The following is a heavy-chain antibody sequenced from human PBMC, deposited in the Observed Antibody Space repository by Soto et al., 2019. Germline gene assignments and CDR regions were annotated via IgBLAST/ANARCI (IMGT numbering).Heavy chain of an antibody. D-gene: IGHD1-7*01. V-gene: IGHV4-59*01. J-gene: IGHJ3*01. CDR2: IYYSGST. Sequence: QVQLQESGPGLVKPSETLSLTCTVSGDSISSFYWSWIRQPPGKGLKWIGYIYYSGSTNYIPSIKSRATITVDTSKNQFSLRLSSVTAADTAVYYCARDRGITGTFRVWGQGTMVTVSS. CDR1: GDSISSFY. CDR3: ARDRGITGTFRV.